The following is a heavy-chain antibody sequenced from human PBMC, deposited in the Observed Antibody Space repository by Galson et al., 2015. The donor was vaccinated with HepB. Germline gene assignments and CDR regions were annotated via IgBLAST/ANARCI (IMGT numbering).Heavy chain of an antibody. J-gene: IGHJ4*02. CDR3: VRMGDLSGYSSC. V-gene: IGHV3-73*01. CDR2: IGSQSYNYAT. D-gene: IGHD3-22*01. CDR1: GFTFSGSA. Sequence: SLRLPCAGSGFTFSGSAMHWVRQASGKRLEWVGRIGSQSYNYATAYTASVKGRFTISRDDSKNTAYLQMNSLRTEDTAVYYGVRMGDLSGYSSCWGQGTLVTVSS.